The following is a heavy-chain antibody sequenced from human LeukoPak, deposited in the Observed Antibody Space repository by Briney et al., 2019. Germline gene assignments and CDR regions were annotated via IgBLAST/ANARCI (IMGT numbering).Heavy chain of an antibody. CDR2: MYLSGTT. J-gene: IGHJ5*02. D-gene: IGHD3-10*01. V-gene: IGHV4-4*02. CDR1: GDSINSLDL. Sequence: PSGTLSLTCTVSGDSINSLDLWSWVRQPPGKRLEWIGEMYLSGTTHSNPSVKSRVTISVDTSKNQFSLKLSSVTAADTAVYYCARAGPYYYGSGSHPNWFDPWGQGTLVTVSS. CDR3: ARAGPYYYGSGSHPNWFDP.